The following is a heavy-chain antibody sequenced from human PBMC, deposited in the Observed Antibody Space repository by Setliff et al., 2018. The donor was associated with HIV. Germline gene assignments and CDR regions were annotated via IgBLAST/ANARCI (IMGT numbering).Heavy chain of an antibody. V-gene: IGHV1-18*04. CDR2: ISPNSGNT. Sequence: ASVKVSCKASGYTFTDYFIHWVRQAPGQGLEWMGWISPNSGNTGYAQNFQGRVTMTTDTSTSTAYMELRSLRSDDTAAYYCARESGGVVIKGAYYYYMDVWGKGTTVTVSS. CDR1: GYTFTDYF. D-gene: IGHD3-3*01. CDR3: ARESGGVVIKGAYYYYMDV. J-gene: IGHJ6*03.